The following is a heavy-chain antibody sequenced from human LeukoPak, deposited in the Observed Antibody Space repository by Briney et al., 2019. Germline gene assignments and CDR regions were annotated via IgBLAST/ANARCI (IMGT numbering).Heavy chain of an antibody. CDR1: GFTFSSYA. V-gene: IGHV3-23*01. Sequence: GGSLRLSCAASGFTFSSYAMSWVRQAPGKGLEWVSAISGSGGSTYYADSVKGRFTISRDNSKNTLYLQMNSLRAEDTAVYYCAKRRYYYGSGSYYSWYFDLWGRGTLVTVSS. J-gene: IGHJ2*01. CDR3: AKRRYYYGSGSYYSWYFDL. CDR2: ISGSGGST. D-gene: IGHD3-10*01.